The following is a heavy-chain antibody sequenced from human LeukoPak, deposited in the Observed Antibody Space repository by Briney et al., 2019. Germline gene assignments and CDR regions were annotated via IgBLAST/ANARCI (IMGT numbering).Heavy chain of an antibody. CDR1: GGSISSGGYY. D-gene: IGHD4-17*01. J-gene: IGHJ4*02. V-gene: IGHV4-31*03. CDR2: IYYSGST. CDR3: ASGRTTVTKIDY. Sequence: PSQTLSLTCTVSGGSISSGGYYWSWIRQHPGKGLEWIEYIYYSGSTYYNPSLKSRVTISVDTSKNQFSLKLSSVTAADTAVYYCASGRTTVTKIDYWGQGTLVTVSS.